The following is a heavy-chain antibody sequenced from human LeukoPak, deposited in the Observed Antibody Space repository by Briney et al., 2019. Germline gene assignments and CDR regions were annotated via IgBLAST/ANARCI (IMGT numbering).Heavy chain of an antibody. CDR2: ISAYNGNT. D-gene: IGHD3-10*01. CDR1: GYTFTSYG. J-gene: IGHJ5*02. Sequence: GASVKVSCKASGYTFTSYGVSWVRQAPGQGLGWKGLISAYNGNTNYAQKFRGRVMMTTDKSTSTAYMEVRSLRSDDTAVYYCARDFTMVRGVIQGWFDPWGQGTLVTVSS. V-gene: IGHV1-18*01. CDR3: ARDFTMVRGVIQGWFDP.